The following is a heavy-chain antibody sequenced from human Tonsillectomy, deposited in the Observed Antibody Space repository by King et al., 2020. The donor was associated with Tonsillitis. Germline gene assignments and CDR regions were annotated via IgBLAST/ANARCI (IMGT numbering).Heavy chain of an antibody. D-gene: IGHD6-19*01. J-gene: IGHJ5*02. CDR3: ARVIVYRSGSYLGWFDP. V-gene: IGHV1-69*01. Sequence: VQLVESGAEVRKPGSSVKVSCTASGGTFSNYSISWVRQAPGQGLEWMGGIIPIFDTTNYAQKFQGRVTITADESTSSAYMELSSLRSEDTAVYYCARVIVYRSGSYLGWFDPWGQGTLVTVSS. CDR1: GGTFSNYS. CDR2: IIPIFDTT.